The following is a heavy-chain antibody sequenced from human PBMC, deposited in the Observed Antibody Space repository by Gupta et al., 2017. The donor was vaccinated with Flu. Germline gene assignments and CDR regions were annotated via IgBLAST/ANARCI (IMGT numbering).Heavy chain of an antibody. J-gene: IGHJ6*02. Sequence: SWVRQAPGQGLEWMGGIIPIFGTANYAQKCQGRVTITADKSTSTAYMELSSLRSEDTAVYYCARGWCSGGSCTRSYGMDVWGQGTTVTVSS. CDR3: ARGWCSGGSCTRSYGMDV. D-gene: IGHD2-15*01. V-gene: IGHV1-69*06. CDR2: IIPIFGTA.